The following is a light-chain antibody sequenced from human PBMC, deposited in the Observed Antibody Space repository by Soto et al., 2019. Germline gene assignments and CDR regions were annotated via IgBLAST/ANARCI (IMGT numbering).Light chain of an antibody. CDR2: SAS. CDR1: QCIGRY. CDR3: QQLNSYPIT. J-gene: IGKJ5*01. Sequence: IQLTQSPSSLSASVGDRVTITCRASQCIGRYLAWYQQKPGKAPKLLIYSASTLQSGVPSGFTGSGSGTDFTLTISSLQPEDFATYYCQQLNSYPITFGQGTRLEIK. V-gene: IGKV1-9*01.